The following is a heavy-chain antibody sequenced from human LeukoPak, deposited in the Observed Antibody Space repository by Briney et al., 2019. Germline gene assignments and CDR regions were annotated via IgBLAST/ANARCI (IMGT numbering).Heavy chain of an antibody. CDR3: AKKWGNWFDP. V-gene: IGHV4-39*01. J-gene: IGHJ5*02. CDR2: IYYSGST. D-gene: IGHD1-26*01. CDR1: GGSISSSSYY. Sequence: PSETLSLTCTVSGGSISSSSYYWGWIRQPPGKGLEWIGSIYYSGSTYYNPSLKSRVTISVDTSKNQFSLKLSPVTAADTAVYYCAKKWGNWFDPWGQGTLVTVSS.